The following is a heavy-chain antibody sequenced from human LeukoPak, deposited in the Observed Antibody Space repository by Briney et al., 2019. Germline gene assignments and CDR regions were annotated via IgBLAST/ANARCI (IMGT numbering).Heavy chain of an antibody. Sequence: SETLSLTCTVSGGSISSYYWSWIRQPPGKGLEWIGYIYYSGSTNYNPSLKSRVTISVDTSKNQFSLKLSSVTAADTAVYYCARSPPIYYDSSDYYCYYGMDVWGQGTTVTVSS. CDR2: IYYSGST. CDR1: GGSISSYY. CDR3: ARSPPIYYDSSDYYCYYGMDV. J-gene: IGHJ6*02. V-gene: IGHV4-59*01. D-gene: IGHD3-22*01.